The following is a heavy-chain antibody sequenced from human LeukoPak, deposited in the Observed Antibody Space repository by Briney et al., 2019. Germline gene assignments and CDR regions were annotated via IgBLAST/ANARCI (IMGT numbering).Heavy chain of an antibody. CDR2: IHHSGNT. CDR3: VRWQYCGGNCFFSAFDI. Sequence: SETLSLTCTVSGGSIGGSYWSWIRQSPGKGLEWIGYIHHSGNTNSSPPLKSRVTISVDTPKNQFSLKLSSVTAADTAMHYCVRWQYCGGNCFFSAFDIWGQGTMVTVSS. D-gene: IGHD2-21*01. V-gene: IGHV4-59*01. CDR1: GGSIGGSY. J-gene: IGHJ3*02.